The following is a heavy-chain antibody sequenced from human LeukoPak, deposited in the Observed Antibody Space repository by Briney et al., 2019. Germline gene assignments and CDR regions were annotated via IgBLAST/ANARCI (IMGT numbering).Heavy chain of an antibody. D-gene: IGHD3-10*01. J-gene: IGHJ4*02. CDR3: AGLGEAY. Sequence: SETLSLTCAVSGYSISSGYYRGWIRQPPGKGLEWIGSIYHSGSTYYNPSLKSRVTISVDTSKNQFSLKLSSVTAADTAVYYCAGLGEAYWGQGTLVTVSS. CDR2: IYHSGST. V-gene: IGHV4-38-2*01. CDR1: GYSISSGYY.